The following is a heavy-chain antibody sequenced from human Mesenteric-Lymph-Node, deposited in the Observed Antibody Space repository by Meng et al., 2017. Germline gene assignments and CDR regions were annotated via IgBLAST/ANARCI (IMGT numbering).Heavy chain of an antibody. CDR1: GGSFSGYY. J-gene: IGHJ4*02. D-gene: IGHD1-26*01. Sequence: QLQRWGAGLLKPSETLSVTCAVYGGSFSGYYWSWIRQPSGKGLEWIGEINHSGSTNYNPSLKSRVTISVDTSKNQLSLKLSSVTAADTAVYYCAYSGSNYPDYWGQGTLVTVSS. V-gene: IGHV4-34*01. CDR2: INHSGST. CDR3: AYSGSNYPDY.